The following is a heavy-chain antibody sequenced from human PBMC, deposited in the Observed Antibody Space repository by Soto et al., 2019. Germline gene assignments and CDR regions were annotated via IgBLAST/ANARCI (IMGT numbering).Heavy chain of an antibody. J-gene: IGHJ4*02. CDR2: ISSSSSYT. V-gene: IGHV3-11*06. CDR1: GFTFSDYY. Sequence: GGSLRLSCAASGFTFSDYYMSWIRQAPGKGLEWVSYISSSSSYTNYADSVKGRFTISRDNAKNSLYLQMNSLRAADTAVYYCARVSSGYSGVFDYWGQGTLVTVSS. D-gene: IGHD3-22*01. CDR3: ARVSSGYSGVFDY.